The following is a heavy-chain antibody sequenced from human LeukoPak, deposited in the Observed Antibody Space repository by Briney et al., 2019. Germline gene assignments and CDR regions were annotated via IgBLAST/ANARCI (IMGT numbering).Heavy chain of an antibody. V-gene: IGHV3-7*04. Sequence: GGSLRLSCAASGFTFSSYRVNWVRQAPGKGLEWVASIKQGESERYYVDSANGRFTISRDNAKNSLYLQMNSLRAEDTAVYYCARGDSSAFDIWGQGTMVTVSS. CDR3: ARGDSSAFDI. CDR1: GFTFSSYR. CDR2: IKQGESER. D-gene: IGHD3-22*01. J-gene: IGHJ3*02.